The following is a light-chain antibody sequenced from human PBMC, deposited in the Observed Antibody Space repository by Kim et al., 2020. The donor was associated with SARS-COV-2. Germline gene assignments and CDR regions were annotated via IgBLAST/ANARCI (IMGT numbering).Light chain of an antibody. CDR1: QSAGTN. CDR2: DSS. V-gene: IGKV3-15*01. CDR3: QQYNDWPWT. J-gene: IGKJ1*01. Sequence: EIVMTQSPATLSVSPGERATLSCRASQSAGTNLAWYQHKPGQAPGLLISDSSTRATGIPARFSGSGSGTEFTLTISSLQSEDFALYYCQQYNDWPWTFGPGTKVDIK.